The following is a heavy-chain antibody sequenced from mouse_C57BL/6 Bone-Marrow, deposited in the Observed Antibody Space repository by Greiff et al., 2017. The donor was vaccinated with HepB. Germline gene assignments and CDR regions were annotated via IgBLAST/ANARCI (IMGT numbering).Heavy chain of an antibody. CDR3: ARYSTTVVATNGYFDV. V-gene: IGHV3-8*01. CDR2: ISYSGST. J-gene: IGHJ1*03. D-gene: IGHD1-1*01. CDR1: GYSITSDY. Sequence: EVQGVESGPGLAKPSQTLSLTCSVTGYSITSDYWNWIRKFPGNKLEYMGYISYSGSTYYNPSLKSRISITRDTSKNQYYLQLNSVTTEDTATYYCARYSTTVVATNGYFDVWGTGTTVTVSS.